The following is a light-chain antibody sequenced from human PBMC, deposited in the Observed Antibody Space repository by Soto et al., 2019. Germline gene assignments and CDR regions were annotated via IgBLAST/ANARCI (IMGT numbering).Light chain of an antibody. CDR3: QSYDSSLSGWV. Sequence: QSVLTQPPSVSGAPGQRVTISCTGSSSNIGAGYDVHWYQQLPGTAPKLLIYGNSNRPSGVPDRFSGSKSGTSASLALTGLQAEDEADSYCQSYDSSLSGWVFGGGTKLTVL. CDR2: GNS. CDR1: SSNIGAGYD. J-gene: IGLJ3*02. V-gene: IGLV1-40*01.